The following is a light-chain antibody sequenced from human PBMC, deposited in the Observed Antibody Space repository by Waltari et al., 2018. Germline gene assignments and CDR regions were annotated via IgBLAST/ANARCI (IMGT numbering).Light chain of an antibody. Sequence: DIQMTQSPSTLSASVGDRVTITCRASQSISSWLAWYQQKPGKAPKLLIYKASSLESGVPSRFSGSGSGTEFTLPISSLQPDDFATYYCQQYNSYPATFGQGTKLEIK. V-gene: IGKV1-5*03. CDR1: QSISSW. J-gene: IGKJ2*01. CDR2: KAS. CDR3: QQYNSYPAT.